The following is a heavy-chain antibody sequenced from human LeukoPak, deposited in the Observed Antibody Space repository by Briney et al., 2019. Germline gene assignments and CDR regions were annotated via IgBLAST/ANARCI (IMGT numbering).Heavy chain of an antibody. CDR1: GGSISSSSYY. CDR3: ARGGDGGFDY. CDR2: IYYSGST. J-gene: IGHJ4*02. V-gene: IGHV4-61*05. Sequence: SETLSLTCTVSGGSISSSSYYWGWIRQPPGKGLEWIGYIYYSGSTNYNPSLKSRVTISVDTSKNQFSLKLSSVTAADTAVYYCARGGDGGFDYWGQGTLVTVSS. D-gene: IGHD3-16*01.